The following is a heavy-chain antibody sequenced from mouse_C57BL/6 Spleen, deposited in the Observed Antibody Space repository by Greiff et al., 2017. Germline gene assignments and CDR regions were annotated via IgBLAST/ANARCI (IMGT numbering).Heavy chain of an antibody. J-gene: IGHJ4*01. Sequence: EVKLEESGGGLVQPKGSLKLSCAASGFSFNTYAMNWVRQAPGKGLEWVARIRSKSNNYATYYADSVKDRFTISRDDSESMLYLQMNNLKTEDTAMYYCVRDPMDYWGQGTSVTVSS. CDR2: IRSKSNNYAT. V-gene: IGHV10-1*01. CDR3: VRDPMDY. CDR1: GFSFNTYA.